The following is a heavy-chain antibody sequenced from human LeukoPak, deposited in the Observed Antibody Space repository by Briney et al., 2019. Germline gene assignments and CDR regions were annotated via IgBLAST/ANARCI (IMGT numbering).Heavy chain of an antibody. Sequence: GGSLRLSCLASGFPLSDYYMSWIRQAPGKGLEWVSYISSSSDYTNYEDSVRGRFTISRDNAKNSLYLQMNSLRAEDTAVYYCARPPYSSSWDPGWFDPWGQGTLITVSS. J-gene: IGHJ5*02. D-gene: IGHD6-13*01. V-gene: IGHV3-11*06. CDR1: GFPLSDYY. CDR2: ISSSSDYT. CDR3: ARPPYSSSWDPGWFDP.